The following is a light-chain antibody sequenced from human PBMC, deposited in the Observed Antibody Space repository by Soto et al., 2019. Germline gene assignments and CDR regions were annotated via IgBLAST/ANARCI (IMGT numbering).Light chain of an antibody. CDR3: QQRSNWPPST. Sequence: EIVLTQSPATLPLSPGERATLSCRASQSVSNYLARYQQKPGQAPRLLIYDASSRATGIPARLSGSGSGADCTLTISSLEPEDFAVYYCQQRSNWPPSTFGQGTRLEIK. CDR1: QSVSNY. V-gene: IGKV3-11*01. J-gene: IGKJ5*01. CDR2: DAS.